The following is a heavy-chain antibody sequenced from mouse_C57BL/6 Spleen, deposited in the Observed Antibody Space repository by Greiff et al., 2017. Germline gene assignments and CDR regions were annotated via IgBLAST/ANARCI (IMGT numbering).Heavy chain of an antibody. CDR1: GYTFTSYG. CDR2: IYPRSGNT. V-gene: IGHV1-81*01. D-gene: IGHD2-4*01. J-gene: IGHJ1*03. CDR3: ARDYDYDWYFDV. Sequence: QVQLQQSGAELARPGASVKLSCKASGYTFTSYGISWVKQRTGQGLEWIGEIYPRSGNTYYNEKFKGKATLTADKSSSTAYMELRSLTSEDSAVXFCARDYDYDWYFDVWGTGTTVTVSS.